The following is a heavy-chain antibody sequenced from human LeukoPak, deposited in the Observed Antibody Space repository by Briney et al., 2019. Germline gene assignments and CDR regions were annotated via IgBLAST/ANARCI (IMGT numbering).Heavy chain of an antibody. CDR2: IFYSGST. D-gene: IGHD3-22*01. V-gene: IGHV4-59*12. J-gene: IGHJ3*02. CDR3: AKSNGYGLIDI. CDR1: GDPISNYY. Sequence: SETLSLTCTVSGDPISNYYWGWVRQPPGKALEWIGNIFYSGSTYYSPSLKSRVTISLDTSRNQFSLKLNSVTAADTAVYYCAKSNGYGLIDIWGQGTMVTVSS.